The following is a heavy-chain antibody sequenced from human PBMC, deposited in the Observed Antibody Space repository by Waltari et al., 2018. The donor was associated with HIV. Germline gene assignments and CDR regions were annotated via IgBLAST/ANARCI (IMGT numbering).Heavy chain of an antibody. Sequence: QLQLQESGPGLVKPSETLSLTCTVSGGSISSSSYYWGWIRQPPGKGLEWIGSIYYSGSTYYNPSLKSRVTISVDTSKNQFSLKLSSVTAADTAVYYCARVRVLRFLEWLGPYYFDYWGQGTLVTVSS. D-gene: IGHD3-3*01. CDR3: ARVRVLRFLEWLGPYYFDY. CDR1: GGSISSSSYY. V-gene: IGHV4-39*07. J-gene: IGHJ4*02. CDR2: IYYSGST.